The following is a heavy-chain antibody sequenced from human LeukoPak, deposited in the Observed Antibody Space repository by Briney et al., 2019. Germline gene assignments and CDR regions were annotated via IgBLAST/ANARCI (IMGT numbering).Heavy chain of an antibody. CDR3: ARDSPRITMVRGALPGY. Sequence: ASVKVSCKASGYTFTSYYMHWVRQAPGQGLEWMGIINPSGGSTSYAQKFQGRVTMTRDTSTSTVYTELSSLRSEDTAVYYCARDSPRITMVRGALPGYWGQGTLVTVSS. CDR1: GYTFTSYY. J-gene: IGHJ4*02. D-gene: IGHD3-10*01. CDR2: INPSGGST. V-gene: IGHV1-46*01.